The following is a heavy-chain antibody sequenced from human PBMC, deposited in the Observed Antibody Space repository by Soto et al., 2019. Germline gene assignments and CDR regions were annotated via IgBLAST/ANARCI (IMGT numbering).Heavy chain of an antibody. D-gene: IGHD2-15*01. J-gene: IGHJ6*02. CDR2: IDPSDSYT. Sequence: GESLKISCKGSGYSFTSYWISWVRQMPGKGLEWMGRIDPSDSYTNYSPSFQGHVTISADKSISTAYLQWSSLKASDTAMYYCARQGYCSGGSCYGYYYYYGMDVWGQGTTVTVSS. V-gene: IGHV5-10-1*01. CDR3: ARQGYCSGGSCYGYYYYYGMDV. CDR1: GYSFTSYW.